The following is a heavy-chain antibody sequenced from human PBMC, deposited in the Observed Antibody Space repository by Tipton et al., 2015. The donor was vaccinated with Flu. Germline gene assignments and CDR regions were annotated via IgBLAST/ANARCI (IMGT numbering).Heavy chain of an antibody. CDR2: ISHSGRT. CDR3: ARSTSYCGSGCSDG. J-gene: IGHJ4*02. V-gene: IGHV4-38-2*02. CDR1: DYSISCGYY. D-gene: IGHD3-10*01. Sequence: GLVKPSETLSLICTVSDYSISCGYYWGWIRQPPGKGLEWIGCISHSGRTYYNPSLKSRVTISVDTAKNQFSHRLYSVTAADAAVYYCARSTSYCGSGCSDGWGQVTLVTVSS.